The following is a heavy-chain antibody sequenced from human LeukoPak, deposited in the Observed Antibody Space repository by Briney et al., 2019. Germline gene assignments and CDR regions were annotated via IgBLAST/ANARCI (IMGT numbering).Heavy chain of an antibody. CDR3: ASAPTGEPTGEYFDY. V-gene: IGHV3-21*01. CDR2: ISSSSYI. J-gene: IGHJ4*02. CDR1: GFTFSSYS. Sequence: PGGSLRLSCAASGFTFSSYSMNWVRQVPGKGLEWVSSISSSSYIYYADSVKGRFTISRDNAKNSLYLQMNSLRAEDTAVYYCASAPTGEPTGEYFDYWGQGTLVTVSS. D-gene: IGHD3-16*01.